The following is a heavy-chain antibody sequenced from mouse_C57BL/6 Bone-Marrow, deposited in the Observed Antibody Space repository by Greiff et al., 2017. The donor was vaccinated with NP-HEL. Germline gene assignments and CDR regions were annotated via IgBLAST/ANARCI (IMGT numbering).Heavy chain of an antibody. Sequence: QVQLQQPGTELVKPGASVKLSCKASGYTFTSYWTHRVKQRSGQGLVWIGNFNPSNGGTNYNETFKSKATLTVDKSSSTAYLQLSSLTSEDSAVYYCARDDYDSFDYWGQGTTLTVSS. CDR3: ARDDYDSFDY. D-gene: IGHD2-4*01. V-gene: IGHV1-53*01. CDR2: FNPSNGGT. J-gene: IGHJ2*01. CDR1: GYTFTSYW.